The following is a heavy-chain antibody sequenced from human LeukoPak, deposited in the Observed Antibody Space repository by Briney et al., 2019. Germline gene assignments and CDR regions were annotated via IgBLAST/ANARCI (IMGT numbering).Heavy chain of an antibody. CDR1: GGTFTGYY. CDR3: VRGGALYYDFWD. J-gene: IGHJ4*02. Sequence: ASVKVSCKASGGTFTGYYMHWVRQAPGQGLEWMGWINPNSGGTSYAQKFQSGVTMTRDTSISTAYMELSRLRSDDTAVYYCVRGGALYYDFWDWGQGTLVTVSS. CDR2: INPNSGGT. V-gene: IGHV1-2*02. D-gene: IGHD3-3*01.